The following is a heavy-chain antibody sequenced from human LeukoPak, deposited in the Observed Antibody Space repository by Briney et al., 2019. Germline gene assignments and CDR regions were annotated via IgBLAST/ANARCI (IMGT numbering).Heavy chain of an antibody. D-gene: IGHD3-22*01. CDR3: AGYYYDSSGYYTFEY. CDR1: GGSFSGYY. V-gene: IGHV4-34*01. J-gene: IGHJ4*02. CDR2: INHSGST. Sequence: PSETLSLTCAVYGGSFSGYYWSWIRQPPGKGPEWIGEINHSGSTNYNPSLKSRVTISVDTSKNQFSLKLSSLTAADTAVYYCAGYYYDSSGYYTFEYWGQGTLVTVSS.